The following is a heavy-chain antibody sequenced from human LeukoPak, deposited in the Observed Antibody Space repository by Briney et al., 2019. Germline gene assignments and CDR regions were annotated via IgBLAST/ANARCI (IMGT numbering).Heavy chain of an antibody. CDR3: ARDASDYYGSGSYYVY. V-gene: IGHV1-69*04. CDR1: GYTFTSYT. CDR2: IIPILGIA. D-gene: IGHD3-10*01. Sequence: ASVKVSCKASGYTFTSYTISWVRQAPGQGLEWMGRIIPILGIANYAQKFQGRVTITADKSTSTAYMELSSLRSEDTAVYYCARDASDYYGSGSYYVYWGQGTLVTVSS. J-gene: IGHJ4*02.